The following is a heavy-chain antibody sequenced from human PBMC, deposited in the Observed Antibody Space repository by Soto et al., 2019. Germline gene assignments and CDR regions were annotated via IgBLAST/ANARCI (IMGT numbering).Heavy chain of an antibody. CDR3: ASYGDRGLFDY. D-gene: IGHD4-17*01. CDR1: GGSISSYY. V-gene: IGHV4-59*01. Sequence: QVQLQESGPGLVKPSETLSLTCTVSGGSISSYYWSWIRQSPGKGLEWIGYIYYSGSTNYNPSLKSRVTISVDTSKNQFSLKLSSVTAADTAVYYCASYGDRGLFDYWGQGTLVTVSS. CDR2: IYYSGST. J-gene: IGHJ4*02.